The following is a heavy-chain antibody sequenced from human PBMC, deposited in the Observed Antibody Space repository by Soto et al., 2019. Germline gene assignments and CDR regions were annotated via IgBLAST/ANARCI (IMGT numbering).Heavy chain of an antibody. CDR3: ATSSDSGSDP. CDR1: GYTFTNFG. Sequence: QVQLVQSGAEVKKPGASVKVSCKASGYTFTNFGIGWVRQAPGQGLEWMGWISPYNGNTNYAQKLQGRVTMTTDTSTSTAYMELGSRSSADTAVYYCATSSDSGSDPWGQGTLVTVSS. CDR2: ISPYNGNT. D-gene: IGHD3-10*01. V-gene: IGHV1-18*04. J-gene: IGHJ5*02.